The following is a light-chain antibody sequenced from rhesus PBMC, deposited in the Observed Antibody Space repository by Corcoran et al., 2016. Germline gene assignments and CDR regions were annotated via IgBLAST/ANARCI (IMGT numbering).Light chain of an antibody. Sequence: DIQMTQSPSSLSASVGDTVTITCRASQGISSWLAWYQQKPGKAPKLLIYKASSLQSGVPSRFSGSGSGTDFTLTISSLQSEDFATYYCQQYSSRPYSFSQGTKVEIK. V-gene: IGKV1-22*01. J-gene: IGKJ2*01. CDR3: QQYSSRPYS. CDR1: QGISSW. CDR2: KAS.